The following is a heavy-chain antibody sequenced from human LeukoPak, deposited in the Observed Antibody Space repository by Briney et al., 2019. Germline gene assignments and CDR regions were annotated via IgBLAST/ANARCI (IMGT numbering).Heavy chain of an antibody. CDR3: ARAPGPYYYDSSGQIPEAFDI. CDR2: ISYDGSNK. D-gene: IGHD3-22*01. CDR1: GFTFSSYG. J-gene: IGHJ3*02. Sequence: GGSLRLSCAASGFTFSSYGMHWVRQAPGKGLEWVAVISYDGSNKYYADSVKGRFTISRDNSKNTLYLQMNSLRAEDTAVYYCARAPGPYYYDSSGQIPEAFDIWGQGTMVTVSS. V-gene: IGHV3-30*03.